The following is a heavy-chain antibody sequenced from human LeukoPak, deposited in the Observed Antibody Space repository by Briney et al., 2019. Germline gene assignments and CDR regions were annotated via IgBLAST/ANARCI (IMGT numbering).Heavy chain of an antibody. J-gene: IGHJ4*02. D-gene: IGHD3-22*01. CDR3: AKDRYTSGYTH. CDR1: GFTFDDYA. V-gene: IGHV3-43*02. CDR2: ITGDGGRT. Sequence: GGSLRLSCAASGFTFDDYAMHWVRQAPGKGLEWVSFITGDGGRTYYADSVKGRFTISRDNSKKSLYLQMSRLRTEDTALYFCAKDRYTSGYTHWGQGTLVSVSS.